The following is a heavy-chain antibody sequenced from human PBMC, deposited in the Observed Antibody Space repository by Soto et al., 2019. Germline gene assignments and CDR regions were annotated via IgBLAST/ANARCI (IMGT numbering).Heavy chain of an antibody. CDR1: GFTFSSYA. Sequence: GGSLRLSCAASGFTFSSYAMSWVRQAPEKGLEWVSLISGSGGSTYYTDSVKGRFTISRDNSKNTVYLQMNSLRAEDTAVYYCAKDRIVVAVAAPGAFDVWGQGTMVTVSS. V-gene: IGHV3-23*01. J-gene: IGHJ3*01. CDR2: ISGSGGST. D-gene: IGHD2-15*01. CDR3: AKDRIVVAVAAPGAFDV.